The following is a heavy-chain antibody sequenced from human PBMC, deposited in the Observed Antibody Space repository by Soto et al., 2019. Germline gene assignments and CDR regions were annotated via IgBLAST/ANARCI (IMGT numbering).Heavy chain of an antibody. V-gene: IGHV1-46*01. D-gene: IGHD2-21*02. CDR3: ARGGHVVVVTAALDY. Sequence: QVQLMQSGAEVKKPGASVKVSCKASGDTFTDYYIHWVRQAPGQGLEWMGTVNPSGGHTTYAQHLLGRVTMTRETSTNTRYMELTSLTSDDTAIYYCARGGHVVVVTAALDYWGQGTLGTVSS. J-gene: IGHJ4*02. CDR2: VNPSGGHT. CDR1: GDTFTDYY.